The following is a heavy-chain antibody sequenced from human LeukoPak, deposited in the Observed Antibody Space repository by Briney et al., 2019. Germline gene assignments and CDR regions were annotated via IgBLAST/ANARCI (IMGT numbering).Heavy chain of an antibody. V-gene: IGHV3-7*04. Sequence: GVPLRLSCAASGFTLSRYWMRGVRQATGKGREGVANIKQDGSEKYYVDSVKGRFTISRDNAKNSLYLQMNSLRAEDTAVYYCARDSYFCPMDVWGQGTTVTVSS. D-gene: IGHD3-3*01. CDR3: ARDSYFCPMDV. CDR2: IKQDGSEK. J-gene: IGHJ6*02. CDR1: GFTLSRYW.